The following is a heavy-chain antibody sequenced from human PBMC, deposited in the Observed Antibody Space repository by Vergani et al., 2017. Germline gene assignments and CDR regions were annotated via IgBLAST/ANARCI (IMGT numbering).Heavy chain of an antibody. CDR2: ISGSGGST. V-gene: IGHV3-23*01. CDR3: AGAGGYGDYAFLA. J-gene: IGHJ5*02. CDR1: GFTFSSYA. Sequence: EVQLLESGGGLVQPGGSLRLSCAASGFTFSSYAMSWVRQAPGKGLEWVSAISGSGGSTYYADSVKGRFTISRDNSKNTLYLQMNSLRAEDTAVYYCAGAGGYGDYAFLAWGQGTLVTVSS. D-gene: IGHD4-17*01.